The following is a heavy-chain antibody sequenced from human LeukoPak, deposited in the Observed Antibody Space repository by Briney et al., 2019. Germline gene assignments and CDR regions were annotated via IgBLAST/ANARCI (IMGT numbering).Heavy chain of an antibody. CDR1: GGSTSSYY. Sequence: SETLSLTCTVSGGSTSSYYWSWIRQPPGKGLEWIGYIYYSGSTNYNPSLKSRVTISVDTSKNQFSLKLSSVTAADTAVYYCARGWGEWELTPFDYWGQGTLVTVSS. CDR3: ARGWGEWELTPFDY. D-gene: IGHD1-26*01. V-gene: IGHV4-59*01. CDR2: IYYSGST. J-gene: IGHJ4*02.